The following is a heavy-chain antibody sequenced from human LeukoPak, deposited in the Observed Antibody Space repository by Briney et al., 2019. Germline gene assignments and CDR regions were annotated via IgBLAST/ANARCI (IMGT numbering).Heavy chain of an antibody. Sequence: GGSLRLSCAASGFTFNSYELNWVRQAPGQGLEWLSYIDTSGSRIYYAASVKGRFTISRDNAKNSLYLQMNSLRAEDTAVYYCARETYNCSGDCYDYWGQGTLVTVSS. CDR2: IDTSGSRI. CDR1: GFTFNSYE. J-gene: IGHJ4*02. D-gene: IGHD2-15*01. CDR3: ARETYNCSGDCYDY. V-gene: IGHV3-48*03.